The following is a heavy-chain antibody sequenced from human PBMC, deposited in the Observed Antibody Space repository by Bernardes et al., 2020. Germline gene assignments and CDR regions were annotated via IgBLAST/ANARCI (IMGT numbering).Heavy chain of an antibody. D-gene: IGHD3-10*01. CDR1: GFIFDDFA. CDR3: TKDLRMYQSGSGTYSN. J-gene: IGHJ1*01. V-gene: IGHV3-9*01. Sequence: GGSLRLSCAASGFIFDDFAMHWVRQAPGKGLEWVSGISWNSATIAYADSVKGRFTISRDNGQNSLYLQMNSLRTEDTALYYCTKDLRMYQSGSGTYSNWCQGTLVTFSS. CDR2: ISWNSATI.